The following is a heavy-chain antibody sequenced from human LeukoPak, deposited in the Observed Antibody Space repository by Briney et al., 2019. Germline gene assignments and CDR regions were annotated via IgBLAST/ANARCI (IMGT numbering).Heavy chain of an antibody. Sequence: SGGALRLSCAAPGFTLYNYALNRVPQAPGKGVGGVSTVGGFGRRTYYADSVQGRFTISRDNSKNTLFLQMNSLRAEDTAAYYCAKGGSSWYYFDYWGQGTLVTVSS. CDR1: GFTLYNYA. D-gene: IGHD6-13*01. CDR3: AKGGSSWYYFDY. V-gene: IGHV3-23*01. J-gene: IGHJ4*02. CDR2: VGGFGRRT.